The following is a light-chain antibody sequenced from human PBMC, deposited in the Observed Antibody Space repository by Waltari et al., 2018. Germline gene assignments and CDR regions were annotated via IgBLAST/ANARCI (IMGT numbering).Light chain of an antibody. Sequence: SYELTQPPSVSVSPGQTARITCSGDALPKQYAYWYQQKPGQAPVVVIYKDTERPSCIPERFSGSSSVTTVTLTISGVQAEDEADYYCQSADSSGTYWVFGGGTKLTVL. CDR1: ALPKQY. CDR3: QSADSSGTYWV. J-gene: IGLJ3*02. CDR2: KDT. V-gene: IGLV3-25*03.